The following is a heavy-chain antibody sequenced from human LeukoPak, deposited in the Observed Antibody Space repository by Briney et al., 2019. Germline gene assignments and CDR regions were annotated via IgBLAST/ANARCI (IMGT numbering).Heavy chain of an antibody. CDR2: IKQDGSEK. CDR1: GFTFSSYW. D-gene: IGHD6-13*01. V-gene: IGHV3-7*01. J-gene: IGHJ6*02. Sequence: PGGSLRLSCAASGFTFSSYWMSWVRQAPGKGLEWVANIKQDGSEKYYVDSVKGRFTISRDNAKNSLYLQMNSLRAEDTAVYYCAREVIAAAGRILYYYYGMDVWGQGTTVTVSS. CDR3: AREVIAAAGRILYYYYGMDV.